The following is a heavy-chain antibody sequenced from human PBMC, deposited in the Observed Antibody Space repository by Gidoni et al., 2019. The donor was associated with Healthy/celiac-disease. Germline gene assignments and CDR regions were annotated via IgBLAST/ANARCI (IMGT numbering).Heavy chain of an antibody. CDR3: ARAYYGDYALDY. CDR2: IWYDGSNK. D-gene: IGHD4-17*01. V-gene: IGHV3-33*01. CDR1: SSYG. Sequence: SSYGMHWVRQAPGKGLEWVAVIWYDGSNKYYADSVKGRFTISRDNSKNTLYLQMNSLRAEDTAVYYCARAYYGDYALDYWGQGTLVTVSS. J-gene: IGHJ4*02.